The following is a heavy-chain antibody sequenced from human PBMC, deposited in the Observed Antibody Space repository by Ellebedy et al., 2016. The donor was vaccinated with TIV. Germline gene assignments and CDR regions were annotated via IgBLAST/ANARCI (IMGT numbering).Heavy chain of an antibody. D-gene: IGHD3-10*01. CDR2: INPNSGGT. V-gene: IGHV1-2*02. CDR1: GYTFTGYY. Sequence: ASVKVSCKASGYTFTGYYMHWVRQAPGQGLGWMGWINPNSGGTNYAQKFQGRVTMTRDTSISTAYMELSRLRSDDTAVYYCARGQLWFGELCDWFDPWGQGTLITVSS. CDR3: ARGQLWFGELCDWFDP. J-gene: IGHJ5*02.